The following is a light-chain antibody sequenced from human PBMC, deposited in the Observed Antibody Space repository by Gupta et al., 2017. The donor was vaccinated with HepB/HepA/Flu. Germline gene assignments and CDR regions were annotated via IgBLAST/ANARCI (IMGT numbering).Light chain of an antibody. CDR1: PGVSGC. CDR3: QQGSNWPRT. V-gene: IGKV3-11*01. J-gene: IGKJ1*01. CDR2: GTY. Sequence: EILLRQSPAALSLSPGERATLSCRASPGVSGCLAWYQQKPCQGPRLLIYGTYNRPNCNPARFRGRGSGTGFTPTIKSLGPEDFAVYYWQQGSNWPRTFGQGTKVEIK.